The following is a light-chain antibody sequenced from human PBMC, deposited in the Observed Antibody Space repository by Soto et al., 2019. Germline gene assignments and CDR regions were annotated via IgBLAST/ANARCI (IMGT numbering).Light chain of an antibody. Sequence: DIVMTHSPDSLAVSLGERATINCKSSQSVLYSSNNKNYLAWYQRKPGQPPKLLIYWASNRDSGVPDRFSGSGSGTDFTLKISRVEAEDVGVYYCLQGTHWPPTFGQGTRLEIK. CDR1: QSVLYSSNNKNY. J-gene: IGKJ5*01. CDR3: LQGTHWPPT. V-gene: IGKV4-1*01. CDR2: WAS.